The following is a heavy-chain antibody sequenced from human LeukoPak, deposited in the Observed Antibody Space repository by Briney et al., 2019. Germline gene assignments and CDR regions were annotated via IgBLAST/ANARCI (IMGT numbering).Heavy chain of an antibody. CDR1: GGSFSGYY. Sequence: SETLSLTCAVYGGSFSGYYWSWIRQPPGKGLEWIGEINHSGSTNYNPSLKSRVTISVDTSKNQFSLKLSSVTAADTAVYYCARRKITYYYGSGSRYYYYYMDVWGKGTTVTISS. CDR2: INHSGST. V-gene: IGHV4-34*01. D-gene: IGHD3-10*01. CDR3: ARRKITYYYGSGSRYYYYYMDV. J-gene: IGHJ6*03.